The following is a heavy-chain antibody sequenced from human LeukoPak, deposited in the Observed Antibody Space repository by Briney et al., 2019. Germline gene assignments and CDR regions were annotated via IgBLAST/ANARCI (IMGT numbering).Heavy chain of an antibody. V-gene: IGHV1-2*02. CDR3: ARVAKSFWTYGLGY. CDR2: TNPNSGGT. Sequence: ASVKVSCKASGYTFTGYYMHWVRQAPGQGLEWMGWTNPNSGGTNYAQKFQGRVTMTRDTSISTAYMELSRLRSDDTAVYYCARVAKSFWTYGLGYWGQGTLVTVSS. D-gene: IGHD3/OR15-3a*01. J-gene: IGHJ4*02. CDR1: GYTFTGYY.